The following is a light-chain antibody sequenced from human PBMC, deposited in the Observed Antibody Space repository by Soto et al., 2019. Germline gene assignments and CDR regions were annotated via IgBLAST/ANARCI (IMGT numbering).Light chain of an antibody. Sequence: DIQLTQSPSFLSASVGDRVTITCRASQGNSSYLAWYQRPPGKAPKLLINGASTLQRGVSSRFSGSGSGTEFPLTISSLQPEVFATYYCPHLNTYPRTFGQGTKLEVK. V-gene: IGKV1-9*01. CDR3: PHLNTYPRT. CDR1: QGNSSY. J-gene: IGKJ2*01. CDR2: GAS.